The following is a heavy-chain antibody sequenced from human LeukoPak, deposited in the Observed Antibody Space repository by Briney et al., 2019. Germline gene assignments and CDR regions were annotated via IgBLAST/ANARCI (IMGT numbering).Heavy chain of an antibody. Sequence: SGPTLVKPTQTLTLTCTFSGFSLSTNGVGVGWIHQPPGKALEWLALIYWDDDKRYSPSLKSRLTITKDTSKNQVVLTMTNMDPVDTATYYCAHRSSGTTAFDYWGQGTLVTVSS. J-gene: IGHJ4*02. CDR3: AHRSSGTTAFDY. D-gene: IGHD1-1*01. CDR1: GFSLSTNGVG. V-gene: IGHV2-5*02. CDR2: IYWDDDK.